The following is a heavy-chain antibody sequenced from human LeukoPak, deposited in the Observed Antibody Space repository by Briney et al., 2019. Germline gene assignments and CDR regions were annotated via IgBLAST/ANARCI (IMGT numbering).Heavy chain of an antibody. D-gene: IGHD3-22*01. CDR3: AREGTYYYDTSGSNFDY. Sequence: ASVKVSCKASGYTFTSYGISWVRQAPGQGLEGMGWISAYNGKRNYAQKVQGRGTMTTDTSTSTAYMELRSLRSDDTAVYYCAREGTYYYDTSGSNFDYWGQGTLVTVSS. V-gene: IGHV1-18*01. CDR1: GYTFTSYG. J-gene: IGHJ4*02. CDR2: ISAYNGKR.